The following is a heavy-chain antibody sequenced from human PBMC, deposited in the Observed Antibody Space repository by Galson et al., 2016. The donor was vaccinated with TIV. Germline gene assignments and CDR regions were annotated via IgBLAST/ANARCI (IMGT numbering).Heavy chain of an antibody. D-gene: IGHD1-14*01. CDR3: VTGHRFDY. V-gene: IGHV3-72*01. J-gene: IGHJ4*02. CDR1: GFTFNTYS. Sequence: SLRLSCAASGFTFNTYSMSWVRQAPGKGLEWVCRSRNKLNNYAILYAASVKGRFTISRDDSKKSVYLEMNSLKSEDGAVYYCVTGHRFDYWGQGTLVTVSS. CDR2: SRNKLNNYAI.